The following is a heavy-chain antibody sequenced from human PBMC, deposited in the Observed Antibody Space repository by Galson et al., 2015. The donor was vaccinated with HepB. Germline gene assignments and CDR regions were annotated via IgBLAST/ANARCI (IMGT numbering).Heavy chain of an antibody. CDR1: GFSVTTTGMC. CDR3: ARLRVSIYGLREGFDS. CDR2: IDWDDDR. V-gene: IGHV2-70*20. J-gene: IGHJ4*02. D-gene: IGHD3-3*02. Sequence: PALVKPTQTLTLTCTVSGFSVTTTGMCVAWVRQPPGKALEWLALIDWDDDRYFTTSLKTRLTISKDTSKNQVVLTMTDMDPVDTATYYCARLRVSIYGLREGFDSWGQGTLVTVSS.